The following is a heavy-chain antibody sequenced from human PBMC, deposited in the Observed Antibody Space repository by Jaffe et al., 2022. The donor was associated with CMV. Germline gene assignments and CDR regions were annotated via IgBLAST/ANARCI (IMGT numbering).Heavy chain of an antibody. CDR2: IYYSGST. CDR3: ARVMVRGVITPIDY. J-gene: IGHJ4*02. D-gene: IGHD3-10*01. CDR1: GGSISSYY. V-gene: IGHV4-59*01. Sequence: QVQLQESGPGLVKPSETLSLTCTVSGGSISSYYWSWIRQPPGKGLEWIGYIYYSGSTNYNPSLKSRVTISVDTSKNQFSLKLSSVTAADTAVYYCARVMVRGVITPIDYWGQGTLVTVSS.